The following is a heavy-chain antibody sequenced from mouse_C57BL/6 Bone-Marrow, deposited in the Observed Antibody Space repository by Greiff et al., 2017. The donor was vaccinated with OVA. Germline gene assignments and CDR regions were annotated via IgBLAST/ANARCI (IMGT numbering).Heavy chain of an antibody. CDR2: IDPENGDT. CDR1: GFNIKDDY. CDR3: TTWGTTVVGPFAY. D-gene: IGHD1-1*01. Sequence: VQLQPSWAELVRPGASVKLSCTASGFNIKDDYLHLVKQRPEQGLEWIGWIDPENGDTEYASQFPGKATITADPSSNTAYLQLSSLTSEDTAVYYCTTWGTTVVGPFAYWGQGTLVTVSA. V-gene: IGHV14-4*01. J-gene: IGHJ3*01.